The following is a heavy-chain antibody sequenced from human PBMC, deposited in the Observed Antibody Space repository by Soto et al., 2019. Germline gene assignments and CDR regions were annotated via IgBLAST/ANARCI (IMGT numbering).Heavy chain of an antibody. V-gene: IGHV3-66*01. Sequence: GGSLRLSCAASGFTVSSNYMSWVRQAPGKGLEWVSVIYSGGSTYYADSVKGRFTISRDNSKNTLYLQMNSLRAEDTAVYYCARGYGDYYYYYYYMDVWGKGTTVTVSS. CDR2: IYSGGST. CDR3: ARGYGDYYYYYYYMDV. J-gene: IGHJ6*03. CDR1: GFTVSSNY. D-gene: IGHD4-17*01.